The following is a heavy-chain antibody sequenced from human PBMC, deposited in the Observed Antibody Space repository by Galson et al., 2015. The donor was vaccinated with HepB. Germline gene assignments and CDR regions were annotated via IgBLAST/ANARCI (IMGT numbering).Heavy chain of an antibody. V-gene: IGHV3-11*01. CDR1: GFNFSDFF. Sequence: SLRLSCAVSGFNFSDFFMTWIRQAPGEGLEWISYISDSGAISYYADSVKGRFTVSGDNAKKSLFLQMSRLRAEDTAVYYCAKAAGWFDPLGQGTLVTVSS. CDR2: ISDSGAIS. CDR3: AKAAGWFDP. J-gene: IGHJ5*02.